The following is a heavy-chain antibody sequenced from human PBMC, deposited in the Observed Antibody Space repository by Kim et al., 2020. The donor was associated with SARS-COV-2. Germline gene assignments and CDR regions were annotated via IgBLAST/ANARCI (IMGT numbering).Heavy chain of an antibody. CDR1: AGSMRNSY. V-gene: IGHV4-59*13. CDR3: ARHTGGYNWFDP. CDR2: IYYSVGT. Sequence: SETLSLTCTVSAGSMRNSYCTWIRQSPGKGLEWLGYIYYSVGTRYNPSLQGRITMSVDPSKTPFSLRLSSVTAADTAVYYCARHTGGYNWFDPWGQGTLAIVSS. D-gene: IGHD3-16*01. J-gene: IGHJ5*02.